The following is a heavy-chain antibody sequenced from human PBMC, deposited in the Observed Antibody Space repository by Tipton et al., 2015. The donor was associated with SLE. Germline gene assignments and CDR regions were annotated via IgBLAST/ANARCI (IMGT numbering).Heavy chain of an antibody. J-gene: IGHJ4*02. V-gene: IGHV1-18*01. CDR3: ARARGGLRNTGRRSLDS. CDR2: ITTYNGNT. D-gene: IGHD2-8*02. Sequence: QVQLVQSGVEVKKPGASVRVSCKASGYTFTTYGISWVRQAPGQGLEWMGWITTYNGNTHYAQKLQGRVTMTSDTSTSTAYMELRSLRSDDTAVYYCARARGGLRNTGRRSLDSWGQGTLVTVSS. CDR1: GYTFTTYG.